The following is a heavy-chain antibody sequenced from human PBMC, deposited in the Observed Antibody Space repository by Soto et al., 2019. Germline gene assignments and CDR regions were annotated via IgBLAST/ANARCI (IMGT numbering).Heavy chain of an antibody. J-gene: IGHJ1*01. V-gene: IGHV3-72*01. D-gene: IGHD2-21*02. CDR3: ASGGLNCGGDCYHRAEYFKH. CDR1: GFTFSDHY. CDR2: TRNKANSYTT. Sequence: GGSLRLSCAASGFTFSDHYMDWVRQAPGKGLEWVGRTRNKANSYTTEYAAAVKGRFTISRDDSKNSLYLQMNSLKTEDTAVYYCASGGLNCGGDCYHRAEYFKHWGQGTLVTVSS.